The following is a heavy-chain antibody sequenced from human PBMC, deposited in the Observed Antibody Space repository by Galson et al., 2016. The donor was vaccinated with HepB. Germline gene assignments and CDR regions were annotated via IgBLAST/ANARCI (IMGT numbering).Heavy chain of an antibody. V-gene: IGHV3-33*01. CDR1: GFTFSNYG. CDR2: LWYDGSNK. J-gene: IGHJ6*03. D-gene: IGHD2-21*01. Sequence: SLRLSCAASGFTFSNYGMHWVRQAPGKGLEWVAVLWYDGSNKYCADSVKGRFTISRDNSKNTLYLQMNSLRAEDTAVYYCARGGTSCGGDCYYYMDVWGKGTTVTVAS. CDR3: ARGGTSCGGDCYYYMDV.